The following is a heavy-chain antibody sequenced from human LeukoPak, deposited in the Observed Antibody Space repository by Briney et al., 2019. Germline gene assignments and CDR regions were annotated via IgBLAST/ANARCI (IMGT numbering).Heavy chain of an antibody. D-gene: IGHD3-10*01. Sequence: SETLYLTCTVSGYSISSGYYWGWIRQPPGRGLEWIGSFYHSGSTYYNPSLKSRVTISVDTSKNQFSLELSSVTAADTAVYYCARAALEAAMVRGAIAWFDPWGQGALVTVSS. CDR1: GYSISSGYY. J-gene: IGHJ5*02. V-gene: IGHV4-38-2*02. CDR3: ARAALEAAMVRGAIAWFDP. CDR2: FYHSGST.